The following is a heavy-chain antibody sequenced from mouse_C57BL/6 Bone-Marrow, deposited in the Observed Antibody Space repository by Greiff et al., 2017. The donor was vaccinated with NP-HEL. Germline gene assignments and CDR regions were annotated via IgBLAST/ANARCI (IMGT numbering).Heavy chain of an antibody. Sequence: EVNVVESGGGLVQPGGSLKLSCAASGFTFSDYYMYWVRQTPEKRLEWVAYISNGGGSTYYPDTVKGRFTISRDNAKNTLYLQMSRLKSEDTAMYYCARPGGNYFYAMDYWGQGTSVTVSS. CDR1: GFTFSDYY. D-gene: IGHD2-1*01. V-gene: IGHV5-12*01. CDR3: ARPGGNYFYAMDY. CDR2: ISNGGGST. J-gene: IGHJ4*01.